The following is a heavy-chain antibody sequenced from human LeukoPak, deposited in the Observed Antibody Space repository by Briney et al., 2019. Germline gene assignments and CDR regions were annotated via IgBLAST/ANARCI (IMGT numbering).Heavy chain of an antibody. J-gene: IGHJ4*02. D-gene: IGHD6-13*01. CDR3: ARPFYSSSWYFDY. CDR1: GYIYTSYW. V-gene: IGHV5-51*01. Sequence: GESLKISCNSSGYIYTSYWIGWVRQMPGKGLEWMGIIYPGDSDTRYSPSFQGQVTISADKSISTAYLQWSSLKASDTAMYYCARPFYSSSWYFDYWGQGTLVTVSS. CDR2: IYPGDSDT.